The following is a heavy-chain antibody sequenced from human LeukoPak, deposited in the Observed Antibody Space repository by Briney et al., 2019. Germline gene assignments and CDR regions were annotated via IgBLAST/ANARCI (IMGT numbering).Heavy chain of an antibody. CDR1: GHPVTSYG. J-gene: IGHJ5*02. CDR3: ARDRTYDDYYDSSGYYNWFDP. V-gene: IGHV1-18*01. CDR2: SRAYNGNA. Sequence: APVKPSCKAAGHPVTSYGISWGRQAPGQRLRGLRGSRAYNGNANYAQKLQGRVTMTTDTSTSTAYMVLRSLRSDDTAVYYCARDRTYDDYYDSSGYYNWFDPWGQGTLVTVSS. D-gene: IGHD3-22*01.